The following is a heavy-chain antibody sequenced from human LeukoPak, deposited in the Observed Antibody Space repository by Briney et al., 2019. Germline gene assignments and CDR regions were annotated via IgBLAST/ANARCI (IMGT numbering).Heavy chain of an antibody. CDR1: GFPVSTNY. CDR3: ERDPHSSGSGRYFDL. J-gene: IGHJ2*01. V-gene: IGHV3-66*01. Sequence: GGSLRLSCAASGFPVSTNYMSWVRQAPGKGLEWVSVFYSGGTIYYADSVKGRFTISRHRSQNTMALQMNSQRAEDTAVYYCERDPHSSGSGRYFDLWGRGALVTVSS. CDR2: FYSGGTI. D-gene: IGHD3-10*01.